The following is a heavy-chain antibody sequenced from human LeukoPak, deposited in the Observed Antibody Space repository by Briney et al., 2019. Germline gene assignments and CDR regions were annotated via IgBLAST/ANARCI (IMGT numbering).Heavy chain of an antibody. Sequence: GASVKVSCKASGYTFTGYYMHWVRQAPGQGLEWMGWINPNSGGTNYAQKFQGRVTITRNTSISTAYMELSSLRSEDTAVYYCARGYGGNSGDAFDIWGQGTMVTVSS. D-gene: IGHD4-23*01. V-gene: IGHV1-2*02. CDR3: ARGYGGNSGDAFDI. CDR1: GYTFTGYY. J-gene: IGHJ3*02. CDR2: INPNSGGT.